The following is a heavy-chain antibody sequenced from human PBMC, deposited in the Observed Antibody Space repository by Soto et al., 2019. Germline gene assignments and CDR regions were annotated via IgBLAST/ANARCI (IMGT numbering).Heavy chain of an antibody. CDR1: GGSFSGYY. V-gene: IGHV4-34*01. J-gene: IGHJ6*02. CDR3: TRGQVVRGSERSDYYGMDV. CDR2: INHSGST. Sequence: QVQLQQWGAGLLKPSETLSLTCAVYGGSFSGYYWNWIRQPPGKGLEWIGDINHSGSTNYIPSLKSRVPISVDTSKNQLSLKLSSVTAADTAVYYCTRGQVVRGSERSDYYGMDVWGQGTTVTVSS. D-gene: IGHD3-10*01.